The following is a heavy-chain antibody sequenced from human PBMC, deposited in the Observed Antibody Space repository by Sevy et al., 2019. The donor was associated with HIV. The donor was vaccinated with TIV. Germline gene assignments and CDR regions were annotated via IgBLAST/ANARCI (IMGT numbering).Heavy chain of an antibody. Sequence: SETLSLTCTVSGGSITSLYWNWIRQPPGKGLEWIANLSYNGHINYNPSLKSRFTLSLDTSKTQFSLRLSSVTAADTAMYYCAGENAWGRGYSWGQGTLVTVSS. V-gene: IGHV4-59*08. CDR3: AGENAWGRGYS. CDR1: GGSITSLY. J-gene: IGHJ4*02. CDR2: LSYNGHI. D-gene: IGHD1-26*01.